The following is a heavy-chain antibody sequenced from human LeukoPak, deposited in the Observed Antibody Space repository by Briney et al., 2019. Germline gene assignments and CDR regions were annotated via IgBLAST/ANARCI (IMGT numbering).Heavy chain of an antibody. Sequence: PSETLSLTCTVSGGSISSTNHYWGRVPQPPGKGLDGNGSAHFSGSTDYNPSLNGRATISLDTPMNQFSLKVTSVTAADTAVYYCARHYSRSGHNPKFDPWGQGTLVTVSS. CDR1: GGSISSTNHY. J-gene: IGHJ5*02. D-gene: IGHD6-19*01. CDR2: AHFSGST. V-gene: IGHV4-39*01. CDR3: ARHYSRSGHNPKFDP.